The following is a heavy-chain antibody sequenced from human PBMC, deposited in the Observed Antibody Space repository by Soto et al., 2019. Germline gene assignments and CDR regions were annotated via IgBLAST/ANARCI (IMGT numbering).Heavy chain of an antibody. CDR2: IYYSGST. Sequence: SETLSLTCTVSGGSISSSSYYWGWIRKPPGKGLEWIGSIYYSGSTYYNPSLKSRVTISVDTSKNQFSLKLSSVTAADTAVYYCARIDGYNHYGMDVWGQGTTVTVSS. V-gene: IGHV4-39*01. CDR3: ARIDGYNHYGMDV. J-gene: IGHJ6*02. CDR1: GGSISSSSYY.